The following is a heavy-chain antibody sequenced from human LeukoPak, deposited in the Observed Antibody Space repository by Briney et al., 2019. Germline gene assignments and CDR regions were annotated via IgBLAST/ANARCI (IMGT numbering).Heavy chain of an antibody. Sequence: ASVQVSCKASGYTFTNYLIHWVRQAPGQRPEWMGWINAGNGNTKYSQKFQGRVTISTDTSASTAYMDLSSLRSEDTAVYYCAKPLSEWELSHWGQGTLVTVSS. CDR3: AKPLSEWELSH. D-gene: IGHD1-26*01. J-gene: IGHJ1*01. CDR1: GYTFTNYL. V-gene: IGHV1-3*01. CDR2: INAGNGNT.